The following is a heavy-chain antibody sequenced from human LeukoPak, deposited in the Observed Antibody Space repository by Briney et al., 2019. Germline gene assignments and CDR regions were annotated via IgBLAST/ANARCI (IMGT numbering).Heavy chain of an antibody. V-gene: IGHV4-39*07. D-gene: IGHD3-22*01. CDR3: ARNYYDTKKPWD. Sequence: PSETLSLTCSVSGGAVSSGTYYWDWLRQTPEMGLEWIGTISHSGITDYNPSLKSRVTMSVDTSQNQFSLKLSSVTAADTAVYFCARNYYDTKKPWDWGQGTLVTVSS. CDR2: ISHSGIT. J-gene: IGHJ4*02. CDR1: GGAVSSGTYY.